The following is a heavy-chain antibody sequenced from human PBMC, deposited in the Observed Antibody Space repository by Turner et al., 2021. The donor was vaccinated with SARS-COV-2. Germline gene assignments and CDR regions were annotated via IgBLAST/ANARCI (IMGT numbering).Heavy chain of an antibody. D-gene: IGHD2-15*01. J-gene: IGHJ6*02. CDR2: ILYDGSFK. Sequence: QVQLVESGGGVVQPGRSLRLSCAASGFTFSSYGMHWVRQAPGKGLEWVAVILYDGSFKYYGDSVKGRFTISRDNSKNTLYLQMNSLRAEDTAVYYCAREGVVVPDGLNGMDVWGQGTTVTVSS. CDR3: AREGVVVPDGLNGMDV. CDR1: GFTFSSYG. V-gene: IGHV3-33*05.